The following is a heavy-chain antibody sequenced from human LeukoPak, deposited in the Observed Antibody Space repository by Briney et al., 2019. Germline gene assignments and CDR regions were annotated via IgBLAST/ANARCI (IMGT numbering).Heavy chain of an antibody. V-gene: IGHV4-38-2*01. Sequence: SETLSLTCAVSGYSISSGYYWGWIRQPPGKGLEWIGSIYHSGSTYYNPSLKSRVTISVDTSKNQFSLKLSSVTAADTAVYYCARGGYDYVHFDYWGQGTLVTVSS. D-gene: IGHD3-16*01. CDR1: GYSISSGYY. CDR3: ARGGYDYVHFDY. CDR2: IYHSGST. J-gene: IGHJ4*02.